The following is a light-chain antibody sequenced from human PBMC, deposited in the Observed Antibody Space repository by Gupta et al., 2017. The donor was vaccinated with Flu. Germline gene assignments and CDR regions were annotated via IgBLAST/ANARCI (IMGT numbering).Light chain of an antibody. J-gene: IGLJ2*01. CDR2: SNN. V-gene: IGLV1-44*01. CDR1: SSNIGRNT. CDR3: AAWDDSLNGVV. Sequence: QSGLTQPPSASATPGQSVTITCSGSSSNIGRNTVTWYQQLPGTAPKLLMYSNNERPSGVPDRFSGSKSGTSASLAISGLQSEDEADYHCAAWDDSLNGVVLGGGTKLTVL.